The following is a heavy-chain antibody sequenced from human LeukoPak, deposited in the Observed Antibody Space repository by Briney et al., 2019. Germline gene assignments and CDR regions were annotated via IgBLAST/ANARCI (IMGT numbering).Heavy chain of an antibody. CDR3: AKYSVAGTFGFDY. CDR1: GFTFSSFG. D-gene: IGHD6-19*01. Sequence: GGSLRLSCAASGFTFSSFGMHWVRQAPGKGLEWVAFIRYDGNIEYYADSVKGRFTISRDNSRNTLYLQMNSLRAEDTAVYYCAKYSVAGTFGFDYWGQGTLVTVSS. CDR2: IRYDGNIE. V-gene: IGHV3-30*02. J-gene: IGHJ4*02.